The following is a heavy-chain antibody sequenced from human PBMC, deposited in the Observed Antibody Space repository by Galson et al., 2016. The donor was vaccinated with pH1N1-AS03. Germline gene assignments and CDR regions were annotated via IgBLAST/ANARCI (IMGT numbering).Heavy chain of an antibody. CDR3: TRSYYRDYGDPPGGY. D-gene: IGHD4-17*01. J-gene: IGHJ4*02. Sequence: ETLSLTCTVSGGSISNYCWSWIRQPPGKGLEWIGYVYDSGNTHYNPSLQSRVAMSVDTSKNQFSLKLMSVTTADTAVYYCTRSYYRDYGDPPGGYWGQGTLVTVSS. CDR2: VYDSGNT. V-gene: IGHV4-59*01. CDR1: GGSISNYC.